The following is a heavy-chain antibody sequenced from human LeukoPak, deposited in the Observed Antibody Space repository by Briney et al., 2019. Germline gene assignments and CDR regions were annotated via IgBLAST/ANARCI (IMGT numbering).Heavy chain of an antibody. CDR3: TRDYTAMVPYYYYYMDV. J-gene: IGHJ6*03. D-gene: IGHD5-18*01. CDR1: GFTFGDYA. Sequence: GGSLRLSCTASGFTFGDYAMSWVRQAPGKGLEWVGFIRSKAYGGTTEYAASVKGRFTISRDDSKSIAYLQMNSLKTEDTAVYYCTRDYTAMVPYYYYYMDVWGKGTTVTVSS. V-gene: IGHV3-49*04. CDR2: IRSKAYGGTT.